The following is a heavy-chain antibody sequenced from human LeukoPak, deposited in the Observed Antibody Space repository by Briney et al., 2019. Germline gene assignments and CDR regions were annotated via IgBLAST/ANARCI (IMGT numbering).Heavy chain of an antibody. CDR1: GYTFTSYG. CDR3: ARDWGQTYYYDSSGFVMDV. J-gene: IGHJ6*02. CDR2: ISAYNGNT. V-gene: IGHV1-18*01. D-gene: IGHD3-22*01. Sequence: ASVKVSCKASGYTFTSYGISWVRQAPGQGLEWMGWISAYNGNTNYAQKLQGRVTMTTDTSTSTAYMELRSLRSGDTAVYYCARDWGQTYYYDSSGFVMDVWGQGTTVTVSS.